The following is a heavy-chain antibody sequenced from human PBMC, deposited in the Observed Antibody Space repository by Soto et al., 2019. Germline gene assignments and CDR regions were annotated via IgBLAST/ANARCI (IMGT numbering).Heavy chain of an antibody. CDR2: IYYSGRS. J-gene: IGHJ6*02. Sequence: PSETLSLTCTVSGGSISSGDYYWSWIRQHPGKGLEWIGYIYYSGRSYFNPSLKSRVTISVDTSKNQFSLNLSSVTAADTAVFYCARVQLWKYYYNGMDVWGQGTTVTAP. V-gene: IGHV4-31*03. CDR1: GGSISSGDYY. CDR3: ARVQLWKYYYNGMDV. D-gene: IGHD5-18*01.